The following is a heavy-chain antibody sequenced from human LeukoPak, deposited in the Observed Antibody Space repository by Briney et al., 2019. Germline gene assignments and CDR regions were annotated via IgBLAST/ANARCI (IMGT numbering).Heavy chain of an antibody. J-gene: IGHJ2*01. Sequence: GESLKISCQASGYSFTTYWIGWVRQMPGKGLECMGIIYPDDSDTTYSPSFQGQVTISADKSFSTAYLQWSSLKASDTAIYYCARLGGDTYYFGSASYPNWYFDLWGRGTLVTVSS. CDR3: ARLGGDTYYFGSASYPNWYFDL. D-gene: IGHD3-10*01. CDR1: GYSFTTYW. CDR2: IYPDDSDT. V-gene: IGHV5-51*01.